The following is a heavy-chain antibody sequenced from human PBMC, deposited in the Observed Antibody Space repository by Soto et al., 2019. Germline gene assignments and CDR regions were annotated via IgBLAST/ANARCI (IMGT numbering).Heavy chain of an antibody. CDR2: IYYTGST. J-gene: IGHJ6*02. CDR3: VRDQYEFRSGSYYYAMEV. CDR1: GGSVSSDSHY. Sequence: QVQLQESGPGLVKPSETLSLTCTVSGGSVSSDSHYWSWIRQTPGKVLEWIGYIYYTGSTNYNPSLKGRVTMSVDTSRDQVSLRLRSVTRADTAVYYCVRDQYEFRSGSYYYAMEVWGQGTKVTVSS. V-gene: IGHV4-61*01. D-gene: IGHD3-3*01.